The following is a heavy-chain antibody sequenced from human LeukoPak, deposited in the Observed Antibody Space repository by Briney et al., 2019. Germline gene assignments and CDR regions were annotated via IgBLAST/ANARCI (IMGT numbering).Heavy chain of an antibody. V-gene: IGHV3-11*04. J-gene: IGHJ6*03. D-gene: IGHD6-13*01. Sequence: GGSLRLSCAASGFTFSDYYMSWIRQAPGKGLERVSYISSSGSTIYYADSVKGRFTISRDNAKNTLYLQMNSLRAEDAAVYYCARDGIAAAGLYYYYYMDVWGKGTTVTVSS. CDR3: ARDGIAAAGLYYYYYMDV. CDR2: ISSSGSTI. CDR1: GFTFSDYY.